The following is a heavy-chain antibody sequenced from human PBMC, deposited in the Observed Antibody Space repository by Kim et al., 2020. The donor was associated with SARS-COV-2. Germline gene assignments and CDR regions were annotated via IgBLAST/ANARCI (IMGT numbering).Heavy chain of an antibody. D-gene: IGHD3-10*01. CDR3: ARESYYGSGSYIGPDPSDY. J-gene: IGHJ4*02. V-gene: IGHV3-74*01. CDR2: INSDGSST. CDR1: GFTFSSYW. Sequence: GGSLRLSCAASGFTFSSYWMHWVRQAPGKGLVWVSRINSDGSSTSYADSVKGRFTISRDNAKNTLYLQMNSLRAEDTAVYYCARESYYGSGSYIGPDPSDYWGQGTLVTVSS.